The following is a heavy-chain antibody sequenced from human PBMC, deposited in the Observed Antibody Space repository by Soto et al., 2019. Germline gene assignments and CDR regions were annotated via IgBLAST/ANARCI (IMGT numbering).Heavy chain of an antibody. Sequence: AASVKVSCKASGYTFTSYGINWVRQAPGQGLEWMGWISANNGNTHYAQKLQGRVTMTTDTSTSTAYMELRSLRSDDTAVYYCARVQSGYDFAYWGQGTLVTVSS. CDR1: GYTFTSYG. CDR3: ARVQSGYDFAY. D-gene: IGHD5-12*01. V-gene: IGHV1-18*01. J-gene: IGHJ4*02. CDR2: ISANNGNT.